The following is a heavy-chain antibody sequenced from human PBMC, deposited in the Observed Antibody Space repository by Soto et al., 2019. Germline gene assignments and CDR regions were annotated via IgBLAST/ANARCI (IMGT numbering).Heavy chain of an antibody. V-gene: IGHV6-1*01. J-gene: IGHJ6*02. CDR3: ATDPSITGTLYYYYGMDV. CDR1: GERVSNNGAA. Sequence: QAVSLTCAISGERVSNNGAAWNWIRQSSSRGLEWLGSTYYRSKWYNDYAVSVKSRITINPDTSKNQFSLQLNSVTPDDTADYYCATDPSITGTLYYYYGMDVCRQATTVAVSS. CDR2: TYYRSKWYN. D-gene: IGHD1-20*01.